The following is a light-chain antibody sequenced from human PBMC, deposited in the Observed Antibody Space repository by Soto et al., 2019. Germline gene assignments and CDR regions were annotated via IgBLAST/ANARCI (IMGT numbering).Light chain of an antibody. CDR1: QSINTW. J-gene: IGKJ2*02. CDR2: GAS. Sequence: DIQMTQSPSTLSASVGDRVTITCRASQSINTWLAWFQQKPGKAPKLLIYGASTLESGVPSRFSGSGSGTEFTLTISSLQPDDFATYYCQQYNSYCTFG. CDR3: QQYNSYCT. V-gene: IGKV1-5*01.